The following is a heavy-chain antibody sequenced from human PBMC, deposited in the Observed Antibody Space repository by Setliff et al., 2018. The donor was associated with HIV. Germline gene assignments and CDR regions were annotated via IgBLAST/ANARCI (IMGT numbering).Heavy chain of an antibody. V-gene: IGHV1-69*13. CDR3: ARRHFYDSSGQVWAFDI. CDR2: IIPFFGSA. Sequence: SSVKVSCKASGGTFSTSAISWMRQAPGQGLEWMGGIIPFFGSANYAQKFQGRLTITADASSSTAYMDLSSLTSEDTAVYYCARRHFYDSSGQVWAFDIWGQGTMVTVSS. CDR1: GGTFSTSA. D-gene: IGHD3-22*01. J-gene: IGHJ3*02.